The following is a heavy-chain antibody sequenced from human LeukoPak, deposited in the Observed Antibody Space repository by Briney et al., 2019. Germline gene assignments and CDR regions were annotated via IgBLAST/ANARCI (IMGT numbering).Heavy chain of an antibody. CDR1: GFTVSSNY. Sequence: GGSLRLSCAASGFTVSSNYMSWVRQAPGKGLEWVSVIYSGGSTYYADSVKGRFTISRDNAKNSLYLQMNSLRAEDTAVYYCARNQLELSVFDYWGQGTLVTVSS. D-gene: IGHD1-1*01. CDR3: ARNQLELSVFDY. CDR2: IYSGGST. J-gene: IGHJ4*02. V-gene: IGHV3-53*01.